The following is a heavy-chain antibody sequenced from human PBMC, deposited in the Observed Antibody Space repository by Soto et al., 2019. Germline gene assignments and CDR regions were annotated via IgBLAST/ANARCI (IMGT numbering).Heavy chain of an antibody. Sequence: QVQLQQWGAGLLKPSETLSLTCAVYGGSFSGYYWSWIRQPPGQGLEWIGEINHSGSTNYNPSLKSRVTISVDTSKNQFSLKLSSVTAADTAVYYCARGQTYGVVPAAIHRGYYYYGMDVWGQGTTVTVSS. CDR3: ARGQTYGVVPAAIHRGYYYYGMDV. J-gene: IGHJ6*02. CDR1: GGSFSGYY. V-gene: IGHV4-34*01. CDR2: INHSGST. D-gene: IGHD2-2*02.